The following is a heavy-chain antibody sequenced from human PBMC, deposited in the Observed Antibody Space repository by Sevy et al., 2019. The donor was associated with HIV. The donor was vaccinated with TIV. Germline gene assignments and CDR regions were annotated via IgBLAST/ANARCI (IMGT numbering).Heavy chain of an antibody. D-gene: IGHD1-26*01. CDR1: GFTFSSYA. CDR3: AKDPPTYSGSYGGYFQH. Sequence: GESLKISCAASGFTFSSYAMSWVRQAPGKGLEWVSAISGSGGSTYYADSVKGRFTISRDNSKNTLYLQMNSLRAEDTAVYYCAKDPPTYSGSYGGYFQHWGQGTLVTVSS. J-gene: IGHJ1*01. V-gene: IGHV3-23*01. CDR2: ISGSGGST.